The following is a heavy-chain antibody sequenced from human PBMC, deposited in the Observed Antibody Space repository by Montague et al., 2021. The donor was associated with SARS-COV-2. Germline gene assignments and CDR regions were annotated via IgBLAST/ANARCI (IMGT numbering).Heavy chain of an antibody. V-gene: IGHV3-21*01. CDR3: ARDPGYYYDSSGLIDY. CDR1: GFTFSSYS. D-gene: IGHD3-22*01. CDR2: ISSSSSYI. J-gene: IGHJ4*02. Sequence: SLRLSCAASGFTFSSYSVNWVRQAPGKGLEWVSSISSSSSYIYYADSVKGRFTISRDNAKNSLYLQMNSLRAEDTAVYYCARDPGYYYDSSGLIDYWGQGTLVTVSS.